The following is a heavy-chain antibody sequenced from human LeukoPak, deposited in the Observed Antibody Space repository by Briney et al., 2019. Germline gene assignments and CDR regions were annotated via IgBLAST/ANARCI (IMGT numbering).Heavy chain of an antibody. Sequence: GGSLRLSCEGSGLTFSHYGVSWVRQAPGKGLEWISGISGSGNRTYYVDSVKGRFSISGDNSKNTVYLQMNSLRVEDTAVYFCAKASRVGVAGSRFDYWGQGTLVTVSS. CDR1: GLTFSHYG. J-gene: IGHJ4*02. V-gene: IGHV3-23*01. CDR2: ISGSGNRT. D-gene: IGHD6-19*01. CDR3: AKASRVGVAGSRFDY.